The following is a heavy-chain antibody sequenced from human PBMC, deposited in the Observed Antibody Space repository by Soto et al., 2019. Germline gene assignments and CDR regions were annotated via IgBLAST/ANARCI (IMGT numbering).Heavy chain of an antibody. J-gene: IGHJ4*02. CDR2: ISSSSSYI. V-gene: IGHV3-21*01. Sequence: EVQLVESGGGLVKPGGSLRLSCAASGFTFSSYSMNWVRQAPGKGLEWVSSISSSSSYIYYADSVKGRFTISRDNAENSLYLQMNSLRAEDTAVYYCARSHIVVVPAAKGADYWGQGTLVTVSS. CDR1: GFTFSSYS. D-gene: IGHD2-2*01. CDR3: ARSHIVVVPAAKGADY.